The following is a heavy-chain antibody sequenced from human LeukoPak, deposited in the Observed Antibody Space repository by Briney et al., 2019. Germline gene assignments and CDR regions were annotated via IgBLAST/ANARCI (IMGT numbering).Heavy chain of an antibody. CDR3: ARSTGFDDY. CDR1: GGSFSGYY. D-gene: IGHD4-17*01. CDR2: INHSGST. Sequence: SETLSLTCAVYGGSFSGYYWSWIRQPPGKGLEWIGEINHSGSTNYNPSLKSRVTISVDTSKNQFSLKLSSVTAADTAVYYCARSTGFDDYWGQGTLVTVSS. V-gene: IGHV4-34*01. J-gene: IGHJ4*02.